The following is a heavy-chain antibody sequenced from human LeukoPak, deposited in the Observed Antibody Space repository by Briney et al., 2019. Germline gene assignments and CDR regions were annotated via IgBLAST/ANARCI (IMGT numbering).Heavy chain of an antibody. V-gene: IGHV1-18*01. CDR3: ARDFDLGYCSGGSCYEGNYYYYGMDV. CDR1: GHTFTSYG. D-gene: IGHD2-15*01. CDR2: ISAYNGNT. J-gene: IGHJ6*02. Sequence: ASVKVSCKASGHTFTSYGISWVRQAPGQGLEWMGWISAYNGNTNYAQKLQGRVTMTTDTSTSTAYMELRSLRSDDTAVYYCARDFDLGYCSGGSCYEGNYYYYGMDVWGQGTTVTVSS.